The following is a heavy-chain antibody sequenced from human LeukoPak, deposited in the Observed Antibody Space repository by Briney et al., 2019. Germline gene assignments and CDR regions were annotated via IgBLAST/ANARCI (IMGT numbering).Heavy chain of an antibody. CDR3: ARSVLVVAATFRY. D-gene: IGHD5-12*01. J-gene: IGHJ4*02. Sequence: SETLSLTYALDGGSISGYNCSWIRQPPGKGLEWIGEINHSGSTNYNPSLKSRVTISVDTSKNQFSLKLSSVTAADTAVYYCARSVLVVAATFRYWGQGTLVTVSS. CDR1: GGSISGYN. V-gene: IGHV4-34*01. CDR2: INHSGST.